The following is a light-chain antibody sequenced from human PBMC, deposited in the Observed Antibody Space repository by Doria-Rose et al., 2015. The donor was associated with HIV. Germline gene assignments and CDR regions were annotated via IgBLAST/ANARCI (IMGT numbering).Light chain of an antibody. CDR3: HQYGTSWT. CDR1: QRLSSTY. CDR2: DGS. Sequence: TQSPGTLSLSPGERATLSCSASQRLSSTYSAWYQQKPGQAPSLIIYDGSTRATGIPDRFSASGSGTDFTLTINRLEPEDFALYYCHQYGTSWTFGQGTKVEI. V-gene: IGKV3-20*01. J-gene: IGKJ1*01.